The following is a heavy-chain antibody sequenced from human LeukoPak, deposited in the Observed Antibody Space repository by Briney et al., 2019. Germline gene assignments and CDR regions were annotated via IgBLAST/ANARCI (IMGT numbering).Heavy chain of an antibody. CDR2: IYHTGTT. Sequence: SETLSLTCTVSGYSISSGYYWGWIRQPPGKGLEWIGSIYHTGTTYYNPSLKSRVTISVDTSKNQFSLRLSSVTAADTAVYYCARGTTGGTYFWGQGTLVTVSS. J-gene: IGHJ4*02. V-gene: IGHV4-38-2*02. CDR3: ARGTTGGTYF. D-gene: IGHD1-26*01. CDR1: GYSISSGYY.